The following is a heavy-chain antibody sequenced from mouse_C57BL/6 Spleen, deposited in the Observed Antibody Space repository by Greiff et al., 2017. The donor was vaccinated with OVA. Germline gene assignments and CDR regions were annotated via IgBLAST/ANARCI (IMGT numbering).Heavy chain of an antibody. V-gene: IGHV5-4*01. D-gene: IGHD2-2*01. J-gene: IGHJ2*01. Sequence: EVQRVESGGGLVKPGGSLKLSCAASGFTFSSYAMSWVRQTPEKRLEWVATISDGGSYTYYPDNVKGRFTISRDNAKNNLYLQMSHLKSEDTAMYYCARDQMVTTSGFDYWGQGTTLTVSS. CDR1: GFTFSSYA. CDR3: ARDQMVTTSGFDY. CDR2: ISDGGSYT.